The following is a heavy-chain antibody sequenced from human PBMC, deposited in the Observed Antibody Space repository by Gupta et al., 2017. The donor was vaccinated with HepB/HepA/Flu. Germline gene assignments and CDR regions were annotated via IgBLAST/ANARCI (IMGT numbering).Heavy chain of an antibody. CDR3: ARGGYSTRSEGFDP. CDR2: ITGSGGST. J-gene: IGHJ5*02. CDR1: GFTFYNYD. V-gene: IGHV3-23*01. Sequence: EVQLLESGGGLVQPGGSLRLSCAASGFTFYNYDMSWVRQAPGKGLEWVSSITGSGGSTYHADSVKGRFTISRDNSMNTLYLQINSLRAEDTAKYYCARGGYSTRSEGFDPWGQGTLVTVSS. D-gene: IGHD6-13*01.